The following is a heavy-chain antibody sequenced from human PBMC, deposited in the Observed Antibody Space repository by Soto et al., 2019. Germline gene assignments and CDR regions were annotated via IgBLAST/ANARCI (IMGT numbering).Heavy chain of an antibody. D-gene: IGHD5-12*01. CDR3: ARRVVARKPFDY. CDR2: IYYAGST. J-gene: IGHJ4*02. Sequence: SETLSLTCTVSGGSMSSYYWSWIRQPPGRGLEWIGFIYYAGSTKYNPSLNSRVTISVDTSKNQFSLTVTSVTAADTAVYYCARRVVARKPFDYGGEGPRVT. V-gene: IGHV4-59*08. CDR1: GGSMSSYY.